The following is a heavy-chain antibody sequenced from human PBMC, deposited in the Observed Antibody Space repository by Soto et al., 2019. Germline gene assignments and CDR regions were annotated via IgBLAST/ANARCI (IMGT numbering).Heavy chain of an antibody. CDR2: ISGSGGST. D-gene: IGHD6-19*01. CDR3: AKDAGEQWLVIGGGDAFDI. Sequence: LXLSCAASGFTFSSYAMSWVRQAPGKGLEWVSAISGSGGSTYYADSVKGRFTISRDNSKNTLYLQMNSLRAEDTAVYYCAKDAGEQWLVIGGGDAFDIWGQGKMVTVSS. V-gene: IGHV3-23*01. J-gene: IGHJ3*02. CDR1: GFTFSSYA.